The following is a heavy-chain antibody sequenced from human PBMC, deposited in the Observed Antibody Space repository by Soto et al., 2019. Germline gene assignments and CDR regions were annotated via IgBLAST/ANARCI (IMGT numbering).Heavy chain of an antibody. V-gene: IGHV3-23*01. Sequence: PGGSLRLSCAASGFSVSSYAMTWVRQAPGKGLDWVSSISGSGGGTNYADSVKGRFTISRDNSKNTLFLQVNSLRAEDTAVYYCAKGIRLQFDYFDYWGQGILVTVSS. D-gene: IGHD4-4*01. CDR1: GFSVSSYA. CDR3: AKGIRLQFDYFDY. CDR2: ISGSGGGT. J-gene: IGHJ4*02.